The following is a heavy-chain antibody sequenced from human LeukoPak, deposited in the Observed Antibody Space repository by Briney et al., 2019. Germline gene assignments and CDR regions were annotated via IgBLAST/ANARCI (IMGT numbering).Heavy chain of an antibody. J-gene: IGHJ5*02. D-gene: IGHD1-26*01. V-gene: IGHV4-39*01. CDR2: IYYSGST. Sequence: SETLSLTCTVSGSSISSSGYYWGWIRQPPGKGLEWTASIYYSGSTYYNPSLKSRVTISVDTSKNQLSRKLSSLTAADTAVYYCARHEYSGSYYGLSWFDPWGQGTLVTVSS. CDR1: GSSISSSGYY. CDR3: ARHEYSGSYYGLSWFDP.